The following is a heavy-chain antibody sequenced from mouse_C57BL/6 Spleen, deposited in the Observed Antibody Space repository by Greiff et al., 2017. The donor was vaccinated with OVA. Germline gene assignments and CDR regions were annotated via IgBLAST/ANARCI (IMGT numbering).Heavy chain of an antibody. Sequence: EVKVVESEGGLVQPGSSMKLSCTASGFTFSDYYMAWVRQVPEKGLEWVANINYDGSSTYYLDSLKSRFIISRDNAKNILYLQMSSLKSEDTATYYCARDQGYYAMDYWGQGTSVTVSS. J-gene: IGHJ4*01. CDR1: GFTFSDYY. CDR3: ARDQGYYAMDY. V-gene: IGHV5-16*01. CDR2: INYDGSST.